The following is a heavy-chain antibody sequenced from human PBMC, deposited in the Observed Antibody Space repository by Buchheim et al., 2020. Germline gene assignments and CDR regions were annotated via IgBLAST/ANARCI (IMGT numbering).Heavy chain of an antibody. CDR3: AKGDLNYYDSSGYHPAVDY. CDR1: GFTFSSYG. J-gene: IGHJ4*02. Sequence: VQLLESGGGLVQPGGSLRLSCAASGFTFSSYGMHWVRQAPGKGLEWVAVISYDGSNKYYADSVKGRFTISRDNSKNTLYLQMNSLRAEDTAVYYCAKGDLNYYDSSGYHPAVDYWGQGTL. V-gene: IGHV3-30*18. D-gene: IGHD3-22*01. CDR2: ISYDGSNK.